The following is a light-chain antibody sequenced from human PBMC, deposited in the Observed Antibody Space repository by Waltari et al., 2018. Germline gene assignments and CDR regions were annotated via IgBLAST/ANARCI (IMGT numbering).Light chain of an antibody. CDR1: QSVRSN. J-gene: IGKJ4*01. V-gene: IGKV3-15*01. CDR3: QHYSNWPLT. Sequence: EIVLTQSPGTLSLSPGERATLSCRASQSVRSNYLAWYQQKPGQAPRLLIYGASTRATGIPVRFSGSGSGTEFTLSISSLQSEDFAVYYCQHYSNWPLTFGGGTKVEIK. CDR2: GAS.